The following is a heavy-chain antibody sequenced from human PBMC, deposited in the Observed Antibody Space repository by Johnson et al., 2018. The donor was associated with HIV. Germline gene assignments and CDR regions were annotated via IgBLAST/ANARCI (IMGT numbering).Heavy chain of an antibody. CDR3: VRENGVRPESIAFDI. D-gene: IGHD2-8*01. J-gene: IGHJ3*02. V-gene: IGHV3-30*04. CDR2: ISFDGSNE. CDR1: GLSFSDYG. Sequence: QVQLVESGGGVVQPGRSVRLSCAASGLSFSDYGMHWVRQAPGKGLEWVAVISFDGSNEYYTDSVKGRFTISRDNSKNTLYLQMNSLRAEDTAIYYCVRENGVRPESIAFDIWGQGTMVTVSS.